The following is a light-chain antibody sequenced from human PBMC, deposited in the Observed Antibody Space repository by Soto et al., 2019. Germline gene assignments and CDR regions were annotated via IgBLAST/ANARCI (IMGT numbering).Light chain of an antibody. Sequence: QLVLTQPPSASESPGQSVTISCTGTSSDVGRYNYVSWYQQHPGKAPKLMIYEVTKRPSGVPDRFSGSKSGNTASLTVSGLQAEDEATYFCGSYAGSNIMIFGGGTKLTVL. J-gene: IGLJ2*01. CDR3: GSYAGSNIMI. CDR1: SSDVGRYNY. CDR2: EVT. V-gene: IGLV2-8*01.